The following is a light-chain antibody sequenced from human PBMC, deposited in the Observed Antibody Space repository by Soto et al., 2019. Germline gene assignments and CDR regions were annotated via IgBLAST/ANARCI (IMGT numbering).Light chain of an antibody. Sequence: SALTQPPPVSGAPGQRGTLSCPGSSSNIGAGYDVHWYQQLPGTAPKLLIYRNSNRPSGVPDRFSGSKSGTSASLAITGLQAEDEADYYCQSYDSSLSGSRVFGTGTKVTVL. J-gene: IGLJ1*01. CDR3: QSYDSSLSGSRV. V-gene: IGLV1-40*01. CDR1: SSNIGAGYD. CDR2: RNS.